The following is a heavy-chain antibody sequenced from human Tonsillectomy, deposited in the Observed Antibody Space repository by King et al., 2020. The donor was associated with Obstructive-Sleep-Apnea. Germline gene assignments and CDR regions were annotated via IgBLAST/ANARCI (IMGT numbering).Heavy chain of an antibody. CDR2: INNCGSET. V-gene: IGHV3-74*01. CDR1: GSTFSHYW. CDR3: ARSQLGAFDI. D-gene: IGHD3-16*01. J-gene: IGHJ3*02. Sequence: VQLVESGGGVVQPGGSLRLSCAGSGSTFSHYWMHWVRQAPGKGLVWVSRINNCGSETVYEDSVKGRFTISRDNSKNTLFLQMNSLRAEDTAVYYCARSQLGAFDIWGQGTMVTVSS.